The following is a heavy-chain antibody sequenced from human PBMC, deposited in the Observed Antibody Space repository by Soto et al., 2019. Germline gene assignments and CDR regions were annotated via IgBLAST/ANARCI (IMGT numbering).Heavy chain of an antibody. CDR2: IYHSGST. V-gene: IGHV4-4*02. Sequence: SETLSLTCAVSGGSISSTNWWSWVRQPPGKGLEWIGEIYHSGSTNSNPSLKSRGTISVDKSKNQFSLRLSSVTAADTAVYYCASLDLAVAAYDYWGQGTLVTVSS. CDR1: GGSISSTNW. D-gene: IGHD6-19*01. J-gene: IGHJ4*02. CDR3: ASLDLAVAAYDY.